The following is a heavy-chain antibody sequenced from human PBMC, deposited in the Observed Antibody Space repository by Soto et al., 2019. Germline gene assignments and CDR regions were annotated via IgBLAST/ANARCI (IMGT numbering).Heavy chain of an antibody. CDR3: AKGRLVNPYDY. V-gene: IGHV3-23*01. J-gene: IGHJ4*02. Sequence: EVQLLESGGGLVQPGGSLRLSCATSGFTFSDHAMHWVRQAPGEGLEWVSGVRGDFVTTPYADSVKGRFTISRDNSKNTLYLQMNSLRQEDTAMYYCAKGRLVNPYDYWGQGTLVTVSS. CDR1: GFTFSDHA. CDR2: VRGDFVTT. D-gene: IGHD6-19*01.